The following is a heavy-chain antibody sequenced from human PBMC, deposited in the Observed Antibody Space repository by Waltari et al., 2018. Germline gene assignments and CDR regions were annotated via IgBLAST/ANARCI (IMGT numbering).Heavy chain of an antibody. CDR1: GFTFDDYA. CDR3: AKDNGGGITGTTDY. Sequence: EVQLVESGGGLVQPGRSLRLSCAASGFTFDDYAMHWVRQAPGKGLEWVSGISWNSGSIGYADSGKGRFTISRDNAKNSLYLQMNSLRAEDTALYYCAKDNGGGITGTTDYWGQGTLVTVSS. CDR2: ISWNSGSI. D-gene: IGHD1-7*01. V-gene: IGHV3-9*01. J-gene: IGHJ4*02.